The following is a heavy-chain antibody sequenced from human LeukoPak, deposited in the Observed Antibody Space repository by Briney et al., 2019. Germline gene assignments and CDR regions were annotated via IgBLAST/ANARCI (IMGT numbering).Heavy chain of an antibody. V-gene: IGHV3-49*04. D-gene: IGHD6-19*01. CDR2: IRSKAYGGTT. CDR1: GFTFGDYA. J-gene: IGHJ4*02. CDR3: AGSNSGWYLYYY. Sequence: GRSLRLSCTASGFTFGDYAMSWVRQAPGKGLEWVGFIRSKAYGGTTEYAASVKGRFTISRDDSKSIAYLQMNSLRAEDTAVYYCAGSNSGWYLYYYWGQGALVTVSS.